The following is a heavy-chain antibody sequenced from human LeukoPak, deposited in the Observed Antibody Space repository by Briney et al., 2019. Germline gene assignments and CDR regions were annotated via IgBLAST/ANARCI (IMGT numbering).Heavy chain of an antibody. D-gene: IGHD6-13*01. Sequence: GGSLRLSCAASGFTFSSYAMSWVRQAPGKGLECVSAISGSGDTTYYADSVKGRFTISRDNSKNTLYLQMNSLRAEDTAVYYCAKAHRRAAAAEWADYWGQGTLVTVSS. CDR1: GFTFSSYA. V-gene: IGHV3-23*01. CDR3: AKAHRRAAAAEWADY. CDR2: ISGSGDTT. J-gene: IGHJ4*02.